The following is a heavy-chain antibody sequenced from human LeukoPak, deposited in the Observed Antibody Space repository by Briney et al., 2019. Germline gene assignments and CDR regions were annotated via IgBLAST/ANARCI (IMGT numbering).Heavy chain of an antibody. CDR1: GFTFSRYS. CDR2: ITSSSSYI. Sequence: GGSLRLSCAASGFTFSRYSMTWVRQAPGKGLEWVSSITSSSSYIYYADSVKGRFTISRDNAKNSLYLQMNSLRAEDTAVYYCAKEYYDSTFDYWGQGTLVTVSS. CDR3: AKEYYDSTFDY. J-gene: IGHJ4*02. V-gene: IGHV3-21*04. D-gene: IGHD3-22*01.